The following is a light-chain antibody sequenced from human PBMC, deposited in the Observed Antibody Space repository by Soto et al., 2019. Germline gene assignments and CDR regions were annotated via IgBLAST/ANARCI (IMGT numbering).Light chain of an antibody. CDR2: TAS. V-gene: IGKV1-39*01. J-gene: IGKJ1*01. CDR3: QQSYSSVRT. CDR1: HTINIY. Sequence: DIQMTQSPSSLSASVGDRVTIACRSSHTINIYLNWYQQKPGQAPKLLIHTASTVHSGVPSRFSGSGSGTDFTLNINNLQPEDVATYCCQQSYSSVRTFGQGTKVEL.